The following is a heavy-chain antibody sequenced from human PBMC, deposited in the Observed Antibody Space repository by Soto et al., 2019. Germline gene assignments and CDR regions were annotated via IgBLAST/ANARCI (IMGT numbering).Heavy chain of an antibody. CDR2: IYWDDDK. CDR1: GFSLTTSGVG. CDR3: AHRGYMYGNWDHGYFDY. Sequence: QITLKESGPTRVKPTQTLALTCTFSGFSLTTSGVGVGWIRKTPGKALEWLAVIYWDDDKRYSPSLKSRLTITKAHYKNQVVLTMAYMDPVDTATYFCAHRGYMYGNWDHGYFDYWGQGTLVTVSS. J-gene: IGHJ4*02. V-gene: IGHV2-5*02. D-gene: IGHD5-18*01.